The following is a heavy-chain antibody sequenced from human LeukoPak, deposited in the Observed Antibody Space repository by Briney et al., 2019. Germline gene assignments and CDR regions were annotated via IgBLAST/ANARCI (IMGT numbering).Heavy chain of an antibody. D-gene: IGHD2-2*01. CDR3: ARGCSSTSCSFDY. Sequence: GASVKVSCKASGYTFTGYYMHWVRQAPGQGLEWMGWINPNSGGTNYAQKFQGRVTMTRDTSISTAYMVLSRLRSDDTAVYYCARGCSSTSCSFDYWGQGTLVTVSS. J-gene: IGHJ4*02. CDR1: GYTFTGYY. V-gene: IGHV1-2*02. CDR2: INPNSGGT.